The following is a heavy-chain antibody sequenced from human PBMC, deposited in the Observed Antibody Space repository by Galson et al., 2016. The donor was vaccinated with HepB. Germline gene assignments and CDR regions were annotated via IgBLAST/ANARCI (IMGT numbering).Heavy chain of an antibody. V-gene: IGHV3-30*18. D-gene: IGHD3-9*01. Sequence: SLRLSCAASGFPFTRYSMHWVRQAPGKGLEWVSIISSDGNTENYTDSVKGRFTISRDNSQNTLFLHMSSLRPEDTAVYYCVKVDFPDLLTGYYDHWGQGNLVTVSS. CDR2: ISSDGNTE. CDR3: VKVDFPDLLTGYYDH. J-gene: IGHJ5*02. CDR1: GFPFTRYS.